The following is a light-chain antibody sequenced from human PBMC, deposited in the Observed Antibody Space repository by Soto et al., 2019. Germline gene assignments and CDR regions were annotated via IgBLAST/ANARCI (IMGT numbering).Light chain of an antibody. Sequence: DMLLTPSPDSLAVSQGERATINCKSSQSVLYSSNNKNYLAWYQQKPGQPPKLLIYWASTRESGVPDRFSGSGSGTDFTLTISSLQPEDFATYFCLQDDDYPFTFCGGSKVDIK. CDR3: LQDDDYPFT. V-gene: IGKV4-1*01. CDR2: WAS. CDR1: QSVLYSSNNKNY. J-gene: IGKJ4*01.